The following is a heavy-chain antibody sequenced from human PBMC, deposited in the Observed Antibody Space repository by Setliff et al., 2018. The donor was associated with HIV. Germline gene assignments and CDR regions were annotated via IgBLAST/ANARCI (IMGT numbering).Heavy chain of an antibody. CDR1: GGSISSGGFY. D-gene: IGHD5-12*01. CDR2: IYHSGSA. CDR3: ARLPRGPWRWDY. Sequence: NPSETLSLTCTVSGGSISSGGFYWSWIRQHPGKGLEWIGYIYHSGSAYYNPSLKSRVTISLDTSKIEFSLTLKSVTAADTAIYYCARLPRGPWRWDYWGQGMLVTVSS. V-gene: IGHV4-31*03. J-gene: IGHJ4*02.